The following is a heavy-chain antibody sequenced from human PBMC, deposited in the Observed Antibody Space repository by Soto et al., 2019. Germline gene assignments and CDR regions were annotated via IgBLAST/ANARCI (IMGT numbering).Heavy chain of an antibody. Sequence: QVQLQQWGAGLLKPSETLSLTCAVYGGSFSGYYWSWIRQPPGKGLEWIGEINHSGSTNYNPSLKSRVTISVDTSKNQFSLKLSSVTAADTAVYYCARVPTYYDILTGFVNWGQGTLVTVSS. J-gene: IGHJ4*02. D-gene: IGHD3-9*01. CDR3: ARVPTYYDILTGFVN. V-gene: IGHV4-34*01. CDR2: INHSGST. CDR1: GGSFSGYY.